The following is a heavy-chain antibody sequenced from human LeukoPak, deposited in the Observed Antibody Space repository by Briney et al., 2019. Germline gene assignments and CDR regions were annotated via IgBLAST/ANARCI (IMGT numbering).Heavy chain of an antibody. CDR2: IYSGGTR. V-gene: IGHV3-66*01. D-gene: IGHD6-19*01. Sequence: GGSLRLSCAASAFTVSSNYMTWVRQAPGKGLEWVSVIYSGGTRYYADSVTGRFTISRDNSKNTLYLQMKTLRAEDTAVYYCARLTSVAGTGAFDIWGQGTMVTVSS. CDR1: AFTVSSNY. CDR3: ARLTSVAGTGAFDI. J-gene: IGHJ3*02.